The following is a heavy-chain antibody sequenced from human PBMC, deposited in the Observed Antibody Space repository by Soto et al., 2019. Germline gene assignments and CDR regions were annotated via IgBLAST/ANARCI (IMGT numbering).Heavy chain of an antibody. CDR2: ISGSGGSS. Sequence: GGSLRLSCAASGFTFRSYAMSWVRQAPGKGLEWVSAISGSGGSSHYADSVKGRFTISRDNSKNTLYLQVNSLRAEDTAVYYCAKDPHGDYLLNWFDPWGQGTLVTVSS. V-gene: IGHV3-23*01. CDR1: GFTFRSYA. D-gene: IGHD4-17*01. CDR3: AKDPHGDYLLNWFDP. J-gene: IGHJ5*02.